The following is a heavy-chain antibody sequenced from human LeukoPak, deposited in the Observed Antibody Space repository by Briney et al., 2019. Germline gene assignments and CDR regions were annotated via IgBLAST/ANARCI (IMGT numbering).Heavy chain of an antibody. CDR3: ARDYADYVGYFFFDY. CDR2: ISGGGETT. J-gene: IGHJ4*02. V-gene: IGHV3-23*01. CDR1: GFTFNNYA. Sequence: TGGSLRLSCAASGFTFNNYAMNWVPRAPGRGLEWVSSISGGGETTYYADSAKGRFTISRDNSQNTLYLQMNSLRAEDTAVYYCARDYADYVGYFFFDYWGQGTLVTVSS. D-gene: IGHD4-17*01.